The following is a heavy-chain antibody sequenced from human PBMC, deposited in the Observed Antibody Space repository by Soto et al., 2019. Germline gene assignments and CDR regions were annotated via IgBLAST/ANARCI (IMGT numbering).Heavy chain of an antibody. CDR3: ARESEDLTSNFDY. CDR2: ISSSTTYI. V-gene: IGHV3-21*01. Sequence: PGGSLRLSCAASGFTFSYYSMTWVRQSPGRGLEWVSSISSSTTYISYADSVRGRFTISRDNAKNSLYLQMSSLRADDTAVYYCARESEDLTSNFDYWGQGTLVTVSS. J-gene: IGHJ4*02. CDR1: GFTFSYYS.